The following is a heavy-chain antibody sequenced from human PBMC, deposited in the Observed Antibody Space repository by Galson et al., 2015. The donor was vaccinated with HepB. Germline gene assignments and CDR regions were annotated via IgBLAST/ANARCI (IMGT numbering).Heavy chain of an antibody. D-gene: IGHD2-2*01. CDR3: ARGVLPPALDS. V-gene: IGHV1-2*02. CDR2: ISTNSGDT. CDR1: GYIFTSKG. Sequence: SVKVSCKASGYIFTSKGISWVRQAPGQGLEWMGWISTNSGDTNYAQKFQGRVTMTRDTSINTVHMELSGLRSDDAAVYYCARGVLPPALDSWGEGTLVTVSS. J-gene: IGHJ4*02.